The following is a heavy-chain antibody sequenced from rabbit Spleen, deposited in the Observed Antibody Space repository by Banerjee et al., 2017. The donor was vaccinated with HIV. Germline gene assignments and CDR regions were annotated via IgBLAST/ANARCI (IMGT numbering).Heavy chain of an antibody. D-gene: IGHD8-1*01. V-gene: IGHV1S47*01. J-gene: IGHJ4*01. CDR2: IDPVFGIT. CDR3: ARDGAGGSYFAL. CDR1: GFDFSSYG. Sequence: QEQLVESGGGLVQPGGSLKLSCKASGFDFSSYGVSWVRQAPGEGLEWIGYIDPVFGITDYASWVIGRFPMPSHNAQNTVSLQMNSLTAADTATYFCARDGAGGSYFALWGPGTLVTVS.